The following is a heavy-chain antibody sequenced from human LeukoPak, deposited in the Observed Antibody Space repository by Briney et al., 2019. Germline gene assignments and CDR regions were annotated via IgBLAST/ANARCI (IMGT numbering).Heavy chain of an antibody. CDR3: ARGGAARPDI. Sequence: GGSLRLSCAASGFTFSSYSMNWVRQAPGKGLEWVSYISSTSVSINYADSVRGRFTISRDNARNSLYLQVDSLRVEDTAMYYCARGGAARPDIWGQGTMVIVSS. V-gene: IGHV3-48*01. CDR2: ISSTSVSI. D-gene: IGHD6-6*01. CDR1: GFTFSSYS. J-gene: IGHJ3*02.